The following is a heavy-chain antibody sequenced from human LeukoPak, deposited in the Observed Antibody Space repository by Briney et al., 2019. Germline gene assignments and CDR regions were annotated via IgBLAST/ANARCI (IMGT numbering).Heavy chain of an antibody. V-gene: IGHV3-9*01. Sequence: PGRSLRLSCAASGFTFDDYAMHWVRQAPGKGLKWVSGISWNSDSAGYVDSVKGRFTISRDNAKNSLYLQMNSLRTEDTALYYCAKDLGAGEPYYYGMDVWGQGTTVTVSS. J-gene: IGHJ6*02. D-gene: IGHD1-14*01. CDR1: GFTFDDYA. CDR2: ISWNSDSA. CDR3: AKDLGAGEPYYYGMDV.